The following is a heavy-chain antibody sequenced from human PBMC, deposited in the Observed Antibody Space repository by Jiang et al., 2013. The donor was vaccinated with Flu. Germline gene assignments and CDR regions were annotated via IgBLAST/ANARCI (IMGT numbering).Heavy chain of an antibody. D-gene: IGHD4-17*01. Sequence: LSCAASGFTFSSYAMSWVRQAPGKGLEWVSAISGSGGSTYYADSVKGRFTISRDNSKNTLYLQMNSLRAEDTAVYYCAKLPYGDPAEYFQHWGQGTLVTVSS. V-gene: IGHV3-23*01. CDR3: AKLPYGDPAEYFQH. CDR2: ISGSGGST. J-gene: IGHJ1*01. CDR1: GFTFSSYA.